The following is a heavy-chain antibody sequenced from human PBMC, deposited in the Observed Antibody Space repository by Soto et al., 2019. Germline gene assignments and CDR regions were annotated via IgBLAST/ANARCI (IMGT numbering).Heavy chain of an antibody. Sequence: GGYLSLSFAASGFTISSYCMNWVLQAPLKVLLWVSRMNSDGSSSSYAESVKGRFTISRDNAKNTLYLQMNSLRAEDTAVYSCERVETAPEYSSSWFLPERPFDYWAHRTPVTVSS. D-gene: IGHD6-13*01. CDR3: ERVETAPEYSSSWFLPERPFDY. CDR1: GFTISSYC. CDR2: MNSDGSSS. J-gene: IGHJ4*01. V-gene: IGHV3-74*01.